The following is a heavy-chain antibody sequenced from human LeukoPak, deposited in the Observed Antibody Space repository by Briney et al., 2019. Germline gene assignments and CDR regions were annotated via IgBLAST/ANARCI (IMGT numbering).Heavy chain of an antibody. V-gene: IGHV4-39*07. CDR3: ARAPKQQLATARRYFDY. J-gene: IGHJ4*02. Sequence: PSETLSLTCSVSGGSISSSSYYWGWIRQPPGKGLEWIGSIYYSGGTYYNPSLKSRVTISVDTSKNQFSLKLSSETAADTAVYYCARAPKQQLATARRYFDYWGQGTLVTVSS. CDR1: GGSISSSSYY. CDR2: IYYSGGT. D-gene: IGHD6-13*01.